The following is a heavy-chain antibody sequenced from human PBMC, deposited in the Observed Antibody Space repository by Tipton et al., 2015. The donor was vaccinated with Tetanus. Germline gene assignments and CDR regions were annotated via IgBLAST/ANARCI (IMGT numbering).Heavy chain of an antibody. J-gene: IGHJ6*04. V-gene: IGHV3-23*01. CDR1: GFTFRSYT. Sequence: SLRLSCAASGFTFRSYTMNWVRQAPGKGLEWVSAVSGSRGATHYADSVKGRFTVSRDNSKNTLFLQLDSPRAEDTAIYYCAKEALGVLDVWGKGTTVTVSS. CDR2: VSGSRGAT. CDR3: AKEALGVLDV.